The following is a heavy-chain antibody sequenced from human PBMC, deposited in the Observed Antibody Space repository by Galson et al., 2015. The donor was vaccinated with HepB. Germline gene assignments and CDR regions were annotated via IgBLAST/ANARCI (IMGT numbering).Heavy chain of an antibody. CDR2: IYTSGST. D-gene: IGHD4-11*01. CDR3: ARSRDEGEASNFDPGYYYYYMDV. V-gene: IGHV4-4*07. Sequence: ETLSLTCTVSGGSISSYYWSWIRQPAGKGLEWIGRIYTSGSTNYNPSLKSRVTMSVDTSKNQFSLKLSSVTAADTAVYYCARSRDEGEASNFDPGYYYYYMDVWGKGTTVTVSS. J-gene: IGHJ6*03. CDR1: GGSISSYY.